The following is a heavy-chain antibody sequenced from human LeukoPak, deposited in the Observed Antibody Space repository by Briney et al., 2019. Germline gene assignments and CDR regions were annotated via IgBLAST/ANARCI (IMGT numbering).Heavy chain of an antibody. D-gene: IGHD3-22*01. CDR2: INPNSGGT. CDR1: GYTFTGYY. Sequence: ASVKVSCKASGYTFTGYYMHWVRQAPGQGLEWMGRINPNSGGTNYAQKFQGRVTMTRDTSISTAYMELSRLRSDDTAVYYCARDFPCDSSSIDYWGQGTLVTVSS. V-gene: IGHV1-2*06. CDR3: ARDFPCDSSSIDY. J-gene: IGHJ4*02.